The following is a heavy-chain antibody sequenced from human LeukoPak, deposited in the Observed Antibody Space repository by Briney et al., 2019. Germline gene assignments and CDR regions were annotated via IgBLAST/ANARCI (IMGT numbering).Heavy chain of an antibody. D-gene: IGHD1-7*01. CDR1: GFTFSSYA. CDR3: AKSAGTALYYNMDV. Sequence: GGSLRLSCAVSGFTFSSYAMSWVRQAPGKGLEWVSGIGDTGGSTYYADSVKGRFPISRDNSKNTLYLQMNTLRAEDTAIYYCAKSAGTALYYNMDVWGQGTTVTVSS. V-gene: IGHV3-23*01. CDR2: IGDTGGST. J-gene: IGHJ6*02.